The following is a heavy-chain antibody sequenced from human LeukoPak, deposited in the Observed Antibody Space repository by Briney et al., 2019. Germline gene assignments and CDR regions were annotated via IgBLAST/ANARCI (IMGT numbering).Heavy chain of an antibody. D-gene: IGHD6-13*01. V-gene: IGHV3-7*04. Sequence: HPGGSLRLSCAASGFTFSSYWMSWVRQAPGKGLEWVANIKQDGSEKYYVDSVKGRFTISRDNAKNSLYLQMNSLRAEDTAVYYCARGTIAAAGYYYFDYWGQGTQVTVPS. CDR3: ARGTIAAAGYYYFDY. CDR1: GFTFSSYW. J-gene: IGHJ4*02. CDR2: IKQDGSEK.